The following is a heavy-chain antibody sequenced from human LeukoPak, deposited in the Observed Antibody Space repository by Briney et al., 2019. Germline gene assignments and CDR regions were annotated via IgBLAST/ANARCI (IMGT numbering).Heavy chain of an antibody. V-gene: IGHV4-61*02. Sequence: SETLSLTCTVSGGSLSSGIYYWRWLRQPAGTGLEWVGRIYTSGCTNYNPSLKSRVTISLDTSENHFSLKLSSVTAADTAVYYCARVTTGGYYNYWGQGTLVTVSS. D-gene: IGHD3-22*01. CDR2: IYTSGCT. CDR3: ARVTTGGYYNY. CDR1: GGSLSSGIYY. J-gene: IGHJ4*02.